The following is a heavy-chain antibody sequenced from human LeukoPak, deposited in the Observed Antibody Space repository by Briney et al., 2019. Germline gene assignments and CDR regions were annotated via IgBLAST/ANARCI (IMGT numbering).Heavy chain of an antibody. CDR2: RYYSGNT. D-gene: IGHD2-8*01. V-gene: IGHV4-31*03. CDR1: GGSISSGSYW. CDR3: ARGHRTSSAYHCNAMDV. J-gene: IGHJ6*02. Sequence: PSQTLSLICTVSGGSISSGSYWWSWIHQHPEKGLEWIGYRYYSGNTYYNPSLKSRVSISLDTSKNQLSLTLTSVTAADTAVYYCARGHRTSSAYHCNAMDVWGQGTRVTVSS.